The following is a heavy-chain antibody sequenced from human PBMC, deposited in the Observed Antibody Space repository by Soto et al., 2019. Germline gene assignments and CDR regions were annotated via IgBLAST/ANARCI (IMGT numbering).Heavy chain of an antibody. Sequence: SSETLSLTCTVSGVSITSYFWSWIRQTPGKGLDWIGSISFSGATYSNPSLKGRAALSVDTSENHLSLTLNSVTSADTAVYFCARDLRDGYTRYFDFWCPGIQLT. CDR2: ISFSGAT. D-gene: IGHD5-12*01. J-gene: IGHJ4*02. CDR1: GVSITSYF. V-gene: IGHV4-59*01. CDR3: ARDLRDGYTRYFDF.